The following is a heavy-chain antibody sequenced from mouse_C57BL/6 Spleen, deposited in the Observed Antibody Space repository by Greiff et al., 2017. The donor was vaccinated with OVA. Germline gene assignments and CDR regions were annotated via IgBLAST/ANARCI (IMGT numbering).Heavy chain of an antibody. Sequence: EVKLVESEGGLVQPGSSMKLSCTASGFTFSDYYMAWVRQVPEKGLEWVANINYDGSSTYYLDSLKSRFIISRDNAKNILYLQMSSLKSEDTATYYCARLPGFAYWGQGTLVTVSA. J-gene: IGHJ3*01. CDR3: ARLPGFAY. CDR1: GFTFSDYY. CDR2: INYDGSST. V-gene: IGHV5-16*01.